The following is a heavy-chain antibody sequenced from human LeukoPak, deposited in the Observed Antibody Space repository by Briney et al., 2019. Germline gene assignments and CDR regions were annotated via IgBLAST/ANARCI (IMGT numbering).Heavy chain of an antibody. J-gene: IGHJ4*02. Sequence: GGSLRLSCAASGFTLSSYWMSWVRQAPGKGLEWVANIKQDGSEKYYVDSVKGRFTISRDNAKNSLYLQMNSLRAEDTAVYYCASLRFFDYWGQGTLVTVSS. CDR1: GFTLSSYW. D-gene: IGHD3-16*01. CDR2: IKQDGSEK. V-gene: IGHV3-7*01. CDR3: ASLRFFDY.